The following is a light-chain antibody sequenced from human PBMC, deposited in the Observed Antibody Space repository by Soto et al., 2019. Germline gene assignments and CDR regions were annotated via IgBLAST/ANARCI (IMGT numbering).Light chain of an antibody. CDR2: GAS. CDR3: QQYNYWPWT. J-gene: IGKJ1*01. Sequence: DIVMTPSPATLSVSPGKRATLSCRASQSVSSDLAWYQQKPGQAPRLLIYGASTRATGIPARFSGSGSGTEFTLTFSGLQSEDSAVYYCQQYNYWPWTSGQGNKVDIK. V-gene: IGKV3-15*01. CDR1: QSVSSD.